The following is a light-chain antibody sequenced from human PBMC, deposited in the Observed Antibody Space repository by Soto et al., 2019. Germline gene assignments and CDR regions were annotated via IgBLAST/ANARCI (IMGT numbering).Light chain of an antibody. CDR1: QSVRSSY. Sequence: EIVLTQSPGTLSLSPGERATLSCRASQSVRSSYLAWYQQKPGQAPRLLIYGASRGATGIPDRFSGSGSGTDFILTISRLEPEDVAVYFCQQYGSSPFTFGPGTTVDIK. V-gene: IGKV3-20*01. CDR3: QQYGSSPFT. CDR2: GAS. J-gene: IGKJ3*01.